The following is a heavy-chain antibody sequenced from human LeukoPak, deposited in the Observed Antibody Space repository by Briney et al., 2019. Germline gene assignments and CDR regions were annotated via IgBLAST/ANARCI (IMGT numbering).Heavy chain of an antibody. CDR1: GFTFSSYS. J-gene: IGHJ4*02. Sequence: PGGSLRLSCAASGFTFSSYSMNWVRRAPGKGLEWVSSISSSSSYIYYADSVKGRFTISRDNAKNSLYLQMNSLRAEDTAVYYCARDSGYSSSYFDYWDQGTLVTVSS. D-gene: IGHD6-6*01. CDR2: ISSSSSYI. CDR3: ARDSGYSSSYFDY. V-gene: IGHV3-21*01.